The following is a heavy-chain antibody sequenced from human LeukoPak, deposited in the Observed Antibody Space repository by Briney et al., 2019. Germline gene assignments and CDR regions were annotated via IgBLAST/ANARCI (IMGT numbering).Heavy chain of an antibody. D-gene: IGHD5-12*01. CDR2: ISWNSGSI. V-gene: IGHV3-9*01. CDR3: AKDAGSGNGGDHYYYIDV. J-gene: IGHJ6*03. CDR1: GFTFDDYA. Sequence: PGRSLRLSCAASGFTFDDYAMHWVRQAPGKGLEWVSGISWNSGSIGYADSVKGRFTISRDNAKNSLYLQMNSLRAEDTALYYCAKDAGSGNGGDHYYYIDVWGKGTTVTVSS.